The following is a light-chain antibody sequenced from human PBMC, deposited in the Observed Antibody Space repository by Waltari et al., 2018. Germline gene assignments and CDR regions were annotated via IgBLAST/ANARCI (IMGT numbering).Light chain of an antibody. J-gene: IGLJ3*02. V-gene: IGLV2-14*01. CDR3: SSYTSSSTWV. CDR2: DVS. Sequence: QSALTQPASVAGSPGQSITISCTGTSSDVGGYNYVYWYKQHPGKAPKFMIYDVSNRPSGVSNRFSGSKSGNTASLTISGLQAEDEADYYCSSYTSSSTWVFGGGTKLTVL. CDR1: SSDVGGYNY.